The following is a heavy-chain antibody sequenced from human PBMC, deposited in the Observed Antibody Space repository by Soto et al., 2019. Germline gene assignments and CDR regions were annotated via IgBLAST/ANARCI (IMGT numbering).Heavy chain of an antibody. V-gene: IGHV4-38-2*02. CDR3: ARDSGYLYCSSTSCYTYYYYYGMDV. Sequence: PSETLSLTCAVSGYSISSGYYWGWIRQPPGKGLEWIGSTYHSGSTYYNPSLKSRVTISADTSKNQFSLKLSSVTAADTAVYYCARDSGYLYCSSTSCYTYYYYYGMDVWGQGTTVTVSS. CDR1: GYSISSGYY. D-gene: IGHD2-2*02. J-gene: IGHJ6*02. CDR2: TYHSGST.